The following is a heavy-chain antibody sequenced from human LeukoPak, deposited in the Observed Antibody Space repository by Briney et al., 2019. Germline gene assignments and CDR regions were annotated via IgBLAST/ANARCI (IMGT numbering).Heavy chain of an antibody. CDR1: GYTFTSYA. V-gene: IGHV1-3*03. Sequence: VASVKVSCKASGYTFTSYAMHWVRQAPGQRLEWMGWINAGNGNTKYSQEFQGRVTITRDTSASTAYMELSSLRSEDMAVYYCARDIHSSSWYGFDYWGQGTLVTVSS. CDR2: INAGNGNT. D-gene: IGHD6-13*01. CDR3: ARDIHSSSWYGFDY. J-gene: IGHJ4*02.